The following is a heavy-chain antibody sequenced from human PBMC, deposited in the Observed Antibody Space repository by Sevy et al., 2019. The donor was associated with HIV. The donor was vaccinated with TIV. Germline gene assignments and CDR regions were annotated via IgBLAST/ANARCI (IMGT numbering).Heavy chain of an antibody. J-gene: IGHJ4*02. V-gene: IGHV3-9*01. D-gene: IGHD5-12*01. Sequence: GGSLRLSCAASGFTFDDYAMQWVRQAPGKGLEWVSGISWNSGSIGDADSVKGRFNNSRDNAENSRYLQMNSLRAEVTSLYDCAKDRRDGYNSGGYFDYWGQVTLLTVSS. CDR2: ISWNSGSI. CDR3: AKDRRDGYNSGGYFDY. CDR1: GFTFDDYA.